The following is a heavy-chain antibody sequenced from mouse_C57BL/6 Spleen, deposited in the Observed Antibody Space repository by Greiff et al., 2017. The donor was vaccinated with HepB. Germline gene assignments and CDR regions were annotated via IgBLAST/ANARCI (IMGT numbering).Heavy chain of an antibody. D-gene: IGHD2-1*01. J-gene: IGHJ3*01. CDR3: ARHEGAYGNYVRVWFAY. CDR1: GYTFSEYT. CDR2: FYPGSGSI. V-gene: IGHV1-62-2*01. Sequence: QVQLKQSGAELVKPGASVKLSCKASGYTFSEYTIHWVKQRSGQGLEWIGWFYPGSGSIKYNEKFKDKATLTADKSSSTVYMELSRLTSEDSAVYFCARHEGAYGNYVRVWFAYWGQGTLVTVSA.